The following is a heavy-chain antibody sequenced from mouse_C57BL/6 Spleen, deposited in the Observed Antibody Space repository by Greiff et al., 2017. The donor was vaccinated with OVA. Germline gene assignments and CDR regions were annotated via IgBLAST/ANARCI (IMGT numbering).Heavy chain of an antibody. CDR3: ARGTPGYYFDY. D-gene: IGHD3-3*01. CDR1: GYAFTNYL. J-gene: IGHJ2*01. V-gene: IGHV1-54*01. Sequence: VQLQQSGAELVRPGPSVKVSCKASGYAFTNYLIEWVKQRPGQGLEWIGVINPGSGGTNYNEKFKGKATLTADKSSSTAYMQLSSLTSEDSAVYFCARGTPGYYFDYWGQGTTLTVSS. CDR2: INPGSGGT.